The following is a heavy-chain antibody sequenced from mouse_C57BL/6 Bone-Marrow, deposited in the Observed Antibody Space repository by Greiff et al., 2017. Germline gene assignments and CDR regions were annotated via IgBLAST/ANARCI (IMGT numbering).Heavy chain of an antibody. J-gene: IGHJ3*01. CDR2: ISSGGSYT. D-gene: IGHD3-2*02. V-gene: IGHV5-6*01. CDR3: ARPLDSSGYWFAY. Sequence: EVQLVESGGDLVKPGGSLKLSCAASGFTFSSYGMSWVRQTPDKRLEWVATISSGGSYTYYPDSVKGRFTISRDNAKNTLYLQMSSRKSEDTAMYYCARPLDSSGYWFAYWGQGTLVTVSA. CDR1: GFTFSSYG.